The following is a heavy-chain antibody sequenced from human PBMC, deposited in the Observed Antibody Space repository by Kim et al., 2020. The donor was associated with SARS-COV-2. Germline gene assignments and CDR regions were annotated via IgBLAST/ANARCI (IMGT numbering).Heavy chain of an antibody. CDR3: ARGQYMDS. CDR2: TNRDGSEK. CDR1: GITFSNFW. D-gene: IGHD5-18*01. Sequence: GGSLRLSCAASGITFSNFWMSWVRQAPGQGLEWVANTNRDGSEKYYVDSVKGRFTISRDNAKNSLFLQMNSLRAEDTAVYYCARGQYMDSWGQGTLVTVSS. J-gene: IGHJ4*02. V-gene: IGHV3-7*03.